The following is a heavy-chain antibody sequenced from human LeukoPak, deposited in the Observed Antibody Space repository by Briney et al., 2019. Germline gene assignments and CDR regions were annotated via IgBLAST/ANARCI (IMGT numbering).Heavy chain of an antibody. CDR1: GFSFSSYS. CDR2: ISSSSSYI. D-gene: IGHD3-10*01. J-gene: IGHJ4*02. Sequence: PGGSLRLSCAASGFSFSSYSRYWVRQAPGKGLEWVSSISSSSSYIYYADSVKGRFTISRDNAKNSLYLQMNSLRAEDTAVYYCAREYGSGSYYEDYWGQGTLVTVSS. V-gene: IGHV3-21*01. CDR3: AREYGSGSYYEDY.